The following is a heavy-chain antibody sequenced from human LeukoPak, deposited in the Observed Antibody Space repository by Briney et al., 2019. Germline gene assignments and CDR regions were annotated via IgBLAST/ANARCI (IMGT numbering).Heavy chain of an antibody. J-gene: IGHJ4*02. V-gene: IGHV3-20*04. CDR2: INWNGGST. Sequence: GGSLRLSCAASGFTFSSYSMNWVRQAPGKGLEWVSGINWNGGSTGYADSVKGRFTISRDNAKNSLYLQMNSLRAEDTALYYCARGGYSSSWYGGDYWGQGTLVTVSS. D-gene: IGHD6-13*01. CDR3: ARGGYSSSWYGGDY. CDR1: GFTFSSYS.